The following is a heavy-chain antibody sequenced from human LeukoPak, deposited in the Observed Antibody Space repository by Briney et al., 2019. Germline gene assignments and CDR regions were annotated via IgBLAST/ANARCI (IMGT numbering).Heavy chain of an antibody. Sequence: KPSETLSLTCTVSRGSVSSSTCYWSWVRQPPGKGLEWIASIYYTGSTYYNPSLKSRVTISLDMSKNEFFLTMTSVTAADTAVYFCTAEKNGSPHYWGQGTQVTVSS. V-gene: IGHV4-39*07. CDR1: RGSVSSSTCY. CDR3: TAEKNGSPHY. J-gene: IGHJ4*02. CDR2: IYYTGST. D-gene: IGHD2-8*01.